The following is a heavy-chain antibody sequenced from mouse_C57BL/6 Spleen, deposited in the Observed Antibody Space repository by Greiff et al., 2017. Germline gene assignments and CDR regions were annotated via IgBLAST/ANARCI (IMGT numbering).Heavy chain of an antibody. CDR1: GYTFTDYN. D-gene: IGHD1-1*01. CDR2: INPNNGGT. Sequence: EVKLVESGPELVKPGASVKIPCKASGYTFTDYNMDWVKQSHGKSLEWIGDINPNNGGTIYNQKFKGKATLTVDKSSSTAYMELRSLTSEDTAVYYCASTPYYYGSRGAWFAYWGQGTLVTVSA. V-gene: IGHV1-18*01. J-gene: IGHJ3*01. CDR3: ASTPYYYGSRGAWFAY.